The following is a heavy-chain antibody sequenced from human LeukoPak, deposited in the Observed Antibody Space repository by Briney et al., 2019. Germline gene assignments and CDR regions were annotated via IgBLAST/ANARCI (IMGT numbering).Heavy chain of an antibody. CDR1: GGTFSSYA. Sequence: ASVKVSCKASGGTFSSYAISWVRQAPGQGLEWMGRIIPILGIANYAQKFQGRVTITADKSTSTAYMELSSLRSEDTAVYYCARDKELYYDSSGPLDYWGQGTLVTVSS. J-gene: IGHJ4*02. CDR2: IIPILGIA. V-gene: IGHV1-69*04. D-gene: IGHD3-22*01. CDR3: ARDKELYYDSSGPLDY.